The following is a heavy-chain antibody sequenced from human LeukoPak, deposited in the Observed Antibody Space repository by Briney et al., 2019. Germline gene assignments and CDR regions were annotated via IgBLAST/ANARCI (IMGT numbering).Heavy chain of an antibody. CDR1: GFTFSSYA. CDR2: IRGSGGST. D-gene: IGHD3-22*01. V-gene: IGHV3-23*01. CDR3: ARVSFYYDSIWFDP. J-gene: IGHJ5*02. Sequence: GGSLRLSCAASGFTFSSYAMSWVRQAPGKGLEWVSAIRGSGGSTYYADSVKGRFTISRDNSKNMLYLQMNSLRAEDTAVYYCARVSFYYDSIWFDPWGQGTLVTVSS.